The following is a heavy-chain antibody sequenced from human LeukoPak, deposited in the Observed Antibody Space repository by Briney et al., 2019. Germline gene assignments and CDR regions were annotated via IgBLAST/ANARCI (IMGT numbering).Heavy chain of an antibody. V-gene: IGHV3-23*01. J-gene: IGHJ4*02. D-gene: IGHD2-2*01. CDR1: GFTFSSYA. CDR2: ISGSGEST. Sequence: PGGSLRLSCAASGFTFSSYAMSWVLQAPQKGLEWVSGISGSGESTDYADSVKGRFSVSRDNSKNTLYLQMNSLRAEDTAVYYCAKEGVGCSTTSCWNNFDHWGQGTLVTVSS. CDR3: AKEGVGCSTTSCWNNFDH.